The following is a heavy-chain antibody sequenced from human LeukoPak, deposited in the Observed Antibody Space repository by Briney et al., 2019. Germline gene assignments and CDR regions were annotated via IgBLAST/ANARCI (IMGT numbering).Heavy chain of an antibody. J-gene: IGHJ4*02. CDR2: MNPNSAKT. Sequence: EASVKVSCKTSGYTFSTYDINWLRQAAGQGLEWMGWMNPNSAKTGFAQKFQGRAAITRDTSSATAYLELSSLTSEDTAVYYCARAIRYQLLSDYWGQGTLVTVSS. CDR1: GYTFSTYD. D-gene: IGHD2-2*01. CDR3: ARAIRYQLLSDY. V-gene: IGHV1-8*03.